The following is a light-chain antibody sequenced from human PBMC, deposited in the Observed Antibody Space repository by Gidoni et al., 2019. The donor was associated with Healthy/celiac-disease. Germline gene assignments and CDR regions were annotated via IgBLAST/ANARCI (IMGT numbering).Light chain of an antibody. Sequence: SYELTQPPSVSVSPGQTARITCSGDALPKQYAYRYQQKPGQAPVLVIYKDSERPSGIPERFSGSSSGTTVTLTISGVQAEDETDYYCQSADSSGTMEVFGGGTKLTVL. V-gene: IGLV3-25*03. CDR3: QSADSSGTMEV. CDR1: ALPKQY. CDR2: KDS. J-gene: IGLJ2*01.